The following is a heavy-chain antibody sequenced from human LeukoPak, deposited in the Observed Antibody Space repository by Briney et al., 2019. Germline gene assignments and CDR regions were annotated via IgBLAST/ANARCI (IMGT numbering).Heavy chain of an antibody. J-gene: IGHJ4*02. Sequence: SQTLSLTCTVSSGSINSGSSFWSWARQPPGKGLEWIGYIYPSGTTYYEPSLKSRVTISVDTSNNQFSLSLDSVTAADTAVYFCSKDSHDWGQGTLVIVSS. D-gene: IGHD2-21*01. CDR2: IYPSGTT. CDR1: SGSINSGSSF. V-gene: IGHV4-30-4*08. CDR3: SKDSHD.